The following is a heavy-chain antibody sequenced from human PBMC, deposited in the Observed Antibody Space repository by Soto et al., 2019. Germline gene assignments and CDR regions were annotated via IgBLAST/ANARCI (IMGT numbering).Heavy chain of an antibody. D-gene: IGHD6-13*01. J-gene: IGHJ6*02. CDR1: GGSISSYY. CDR2: IYYSGST. CDR3: ARASYSRLVYYYGMDV. V-gene: IGHV4-59*01. Sequence: PSETLSLTCTVSGGSISSYYWSWIRQPPGKGLEWIGYIYYSGSTNYNPSLKSRVTISVDTSKNQFSLKLSSVTAADTAVYYCARASYSRLVYYYGMDVWGQGTTVTVSS.